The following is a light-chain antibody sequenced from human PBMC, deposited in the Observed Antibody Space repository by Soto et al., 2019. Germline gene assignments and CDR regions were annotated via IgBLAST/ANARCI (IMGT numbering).Light chain of an antibody. CDR3: QQSYNTRRT. Sequence: DIQLTQSPSSLSASVGDRLTITCRASQSISNFLIWYQQRPGQAPKLLISSSSNVHSGVPSRFSGRGSGTDFTLTISGLQPEDAASYCCQQSYNTRRTFGQGTKVEI. V-gene: IGKV1-39*01. J-gene: IGKJ1*01. CDR2: SSS. CDR1: QSISNF.